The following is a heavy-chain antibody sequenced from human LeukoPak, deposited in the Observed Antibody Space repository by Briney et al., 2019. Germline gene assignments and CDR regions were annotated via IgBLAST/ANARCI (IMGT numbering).Heavy chain of an antibody. V-gene: IGHV3-20*04. CDR1: GFTFDDYG. CDR2: INWNGGRT. Sequence: GGSRRLSCAAFGFTFDDYGMSWVRQAPGKGLDEVSGINWNGGRTGYVDSVKGRFTISRENAKNSLYLQMNSLRAGDTAVYYCARGSIAVAGTAIDYWGQGTLVTVSS. J-gene: IGHJ4*02. CDR3: ARGSIAVAGTAIDY. D-gene: IGHD6-19*01.